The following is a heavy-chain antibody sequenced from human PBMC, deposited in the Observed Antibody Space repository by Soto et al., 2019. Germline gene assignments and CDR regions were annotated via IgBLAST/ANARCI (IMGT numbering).Heavy chain of an antibody. Sequence: SETLSLTCTVSGGSISSSSYYWGWIRQPPGKGLEWIGSIYYSGSTYYNPSLKSRVTISVDTPKNQFSLKLSSVTAADTAVYYCARSHYDFWSGYFAPSGAFDIWGQGTMVTVSS. CDR1: GGSISSSSYY. V-gene: IGHV4-39*01. J-gene: IGHJ3*02. CDR3: ARSHYDFWSGYFAPSGAFDI. CDR2: IYYSGST. D-gene: IGHD3-3*01.